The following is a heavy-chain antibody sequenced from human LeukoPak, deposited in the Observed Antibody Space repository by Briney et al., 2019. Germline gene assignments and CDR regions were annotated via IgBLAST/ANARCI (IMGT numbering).Heavy chain of an antibody. V-gene: IGHV1-8*01. CDR3: ARGGNGDYSDYYYYYGMDV. CDR1: GYTFTSYD. CDR2: MNPNSGNT. J-gene: IGHJ6*02. Sequence: ASVKVSCKASGYTFTSYDINWVRQATGQGLEWMGWMNPNSGNTGYAQKFQGRVTMTRNTSISTAYMELSSLRSEDTAVYYCARGGNGDYSDYYYYYGMDVWGQGTTVTVSS. D-gene: IGHD4-17*01.